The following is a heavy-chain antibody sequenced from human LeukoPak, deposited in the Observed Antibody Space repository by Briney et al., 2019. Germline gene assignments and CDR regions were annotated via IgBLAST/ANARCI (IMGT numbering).Heavy chain of an antibody. Sequence: GASVKVSCKASGYTFTGYYMHWVRQAPGQGLEWMGWINPNSGGTNYAQKFQGRVTTTRDTSISTAYMELSRLRSDDTAVYYCARDPTLLWFGELLSYYYYYGMDVWGQGTTVTVSS. CDR3: ARDPTLLWFGELLSYYYYYGMDV. CDR1: GYTFTGYY. V-gene: IGHV1-2*02. CDR2: INPNSGGT. J-gene: IGHJ6*02. D-gene: IGHD3-10*01.